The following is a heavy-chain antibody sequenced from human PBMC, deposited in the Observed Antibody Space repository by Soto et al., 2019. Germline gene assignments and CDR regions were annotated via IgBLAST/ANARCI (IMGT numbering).Heavy chain of an antibody. Sequence: ASVKVSCKASGYTFTSYGISWVRQAPGQGLEWMGWISAYNGNTNYAQKLQGRVTMTTDTSTSAAYMELRSLRSDDTAVYYCARDFDYGDYNTADAFDIWGQGTMVTVS. D-gene: IGHD4-17*01. CDR1: GYTFTSYG. CDR2: ISAYNGNT. J-gene: IGHJ3*02. V-gene: IGHV1-18*01. CDR3: ARDFDYGDYNTADAFDI.